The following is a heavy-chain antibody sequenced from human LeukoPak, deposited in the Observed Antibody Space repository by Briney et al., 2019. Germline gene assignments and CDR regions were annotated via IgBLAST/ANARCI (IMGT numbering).Heavy chain of an antibody. CDR2: IYSGGST. Sequence: GGSLRLSCAASGFTVSSNYMSWVRQAPGKGLEWVSVIYSGGSTYYADSVKGRFTISRDNSKNTLYLQMNSLRAEDTAVYYCARDITGYCSSTSCAYYYYGMDVWGQGTTVTVSS. D-gene: IGHD2-2*01. CDR1: GFTVSSNY. CDR3: ARDITGYCSSTSCAYYYYGMDV. J-gene: IGHJ6*02. V-gene: IGHV3-53*01.